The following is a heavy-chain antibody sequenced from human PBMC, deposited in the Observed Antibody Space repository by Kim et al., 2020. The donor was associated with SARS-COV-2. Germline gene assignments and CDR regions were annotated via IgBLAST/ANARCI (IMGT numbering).Heavy chain of an antibody. CDR2: IYYSGST. J-gene: IGHJ3*01. Sequence: SETLSLTCTVSGGSVSSGSYYWSWIRQPPGKGLEWIGYIYYSGSTNYNPSLKSRVTISVDTSKNQFSLKPSSVTAADTAVYYCAREFDYYGSGSYYTVAFEFWGQGTMVTVSS. CDR1: GGSVSSGSYY. D-gene: IGHD3-10*01. CDR3: AREFDYYGSGSYYTVAFEF. V-gene: IGHV4-61*01.